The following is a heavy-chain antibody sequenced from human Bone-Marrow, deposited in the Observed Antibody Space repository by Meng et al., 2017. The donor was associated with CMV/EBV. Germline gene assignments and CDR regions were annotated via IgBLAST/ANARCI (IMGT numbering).Heavy chain of an antibody. CDR3: ARDGIVVAQGMDV. D-gene: IGHD1-26*01. V-gene: IGHV3-23*03. CDR2: IYSGGRT. J-gene: IGHJ6*02. Sequence: GESLKISWAASGFTFSSYAMSWVRQAPGKGLEWVSVIYSGGRTYYADSMKGRFTISRDTSKNTLYLQMNSLRVEDTAVYYCARDGIVVAQGMDVWGQGTTVTVSS. CDR1: GFTFSSYA.